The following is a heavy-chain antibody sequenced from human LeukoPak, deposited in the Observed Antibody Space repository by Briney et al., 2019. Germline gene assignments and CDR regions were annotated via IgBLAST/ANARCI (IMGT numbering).Heavy chain of an antibody. CDR3: ARPRYSSGWSIFDY. D-gene: IGHD6-19*01. CDR1: GGSISSYY. CDR2: IYYSGST. Sequence: PSETLSLTCTVSGGSISSYYWSWIRQPPGKGLEWIGYIYYSGSTNYNPSLKSRVTISVDTSKNQFSLKLSSVTAADTAVYYCARPRYSSGWSIFDYWGQGTLVTVSS. J-gene: IGHJ4*02. V-gene: IGHV4-59*01.